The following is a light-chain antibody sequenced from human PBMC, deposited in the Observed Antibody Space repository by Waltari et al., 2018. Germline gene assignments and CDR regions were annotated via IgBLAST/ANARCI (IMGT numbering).Light chain of an antibody. CDR2: GAS. CDR3: QQYNTWPLS. J-gene: IGKJ3*01. Sequence: EIVMTQSPVHLSVSPGEGATLSCRASQSVDNDLAWYQHKPGQAPSLVTYGASTRATGVPGRFSGGGSGTEFTRTISSLQSEDFAVYYCQQYNTWPLSVGPGTTVDIK. V-gene: IGKV3-15*01. CDR1: QSVDND.